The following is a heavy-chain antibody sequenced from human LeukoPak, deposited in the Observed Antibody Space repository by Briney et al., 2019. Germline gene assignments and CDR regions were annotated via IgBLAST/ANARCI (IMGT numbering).Heavy chain of an antibody. CDR1: GGSISSSSYY. CDR3: ASSVLWFGAPGWFDP. D-gene: IGHD3-10*01. V-gene: IGHV4-39*01. CDR2: IYYSGST. Sequence: SETLSLTCTVSGGSISSSSYYWGWIRQPPGKGLEWIGSIYYSGSTYYNPSLKSRVTISVDTSKNQFSLKLSSVTAADPAVYYCASSVLWFGAPGWFDPWGQGTLVTVSS. J-gene: IGHJ5*02.